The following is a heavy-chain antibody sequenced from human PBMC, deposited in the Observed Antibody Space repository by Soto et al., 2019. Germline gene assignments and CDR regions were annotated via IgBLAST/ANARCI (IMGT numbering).Heavy chain of an antibody. CDR3: AKYAGYYYGMDV. CDR2: ISYDGSNK. Sequence: PGGSLRLSCAASGFTFSSYGMHWVRQAPGKGLEWVAVISYDGSNKYYADSVKGRFTISRDNSKNTLYLQMNSLRAEDTAVYYCAKYAGYYYGMDVWGQGTTVTVSS. V-gene: IGHV3-30*18. CDR1: GFTFSSYG. D-gene: IGHD6-13*01. J-gene: IGHJ6*02.